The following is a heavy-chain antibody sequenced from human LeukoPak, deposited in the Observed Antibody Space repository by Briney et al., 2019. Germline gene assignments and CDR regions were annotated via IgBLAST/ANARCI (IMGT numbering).Heavy chain of an antibody. D-gene: IGHD3-22*01. CDR3: ARGRFDYDSSGYYYYLRYYYYYMDV. CDR2: IYYSGTT. CDR1: GGSISNYY. V-gene: IGHV4-59*01. J-gene: IGHJ6*03. Sequence: PSETLSLTCTVSGGSISNYYWNWIRQPPGKGLEWIGYIYYSGTTNYNPSLKSRVSMSVDTSKNQFSLKLSSVTAADTAVYYCARGRFDYDSSGYYYYLRYYYYYMDVWGKGTTVTVSS.